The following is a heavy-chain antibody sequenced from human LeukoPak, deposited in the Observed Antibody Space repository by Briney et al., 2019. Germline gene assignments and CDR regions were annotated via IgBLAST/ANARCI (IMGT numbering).Heavy chain of an antibody. V-gene: IGHV1-69*13. CDR3: ARLDEYSSSSRYYGMDV. CDR2: IIPIFGTA. Sequence: ASVKVSCKASGGTFSSYGISWVRQAPGQGLEWMGGIIPIFGTANYAQKFQGRVTITADESTSTDYMELSSLRSEDTAVYYCARLDEYSSSSRYYGMDVWGQGTTVTVSS. CDR1: GGTFSSYG. D-gene: IGHD6-6*01. J-gene: IGHJ6*02.